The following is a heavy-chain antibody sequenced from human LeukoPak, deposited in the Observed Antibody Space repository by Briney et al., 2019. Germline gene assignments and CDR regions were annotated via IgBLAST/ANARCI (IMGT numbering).Heavy chain of an antibody. D-gene: IGHD3-3*01. CDR3: AILSPITIFGVVYSDY. Sequence: GGPLRLSCTAYGFTFSSYGMHWVRQAPGKGLEWVAFIRYDGSNKYYADSVKGRFTISRDNSKNTLYLQMNSLRAEDTAVYYCAILSPITIFGVVYSDYWGQGALVTVSS. CDR1: GFTFSSYG. J-gene: IGHJ4*02. CDR2: IRYDGSNK. V-gene: IGHV3-30*02.